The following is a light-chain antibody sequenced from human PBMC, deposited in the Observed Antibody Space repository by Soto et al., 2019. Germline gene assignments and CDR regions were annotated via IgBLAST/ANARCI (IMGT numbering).Light chain of an antibody. CDR3: QHLNTCPHT. CDR2: AAS. CDR1: QDISTH. J-gene: IGKJ5*01. Sequence: IQFTHSPSSLSASVGDRVTISCRAGQDISTHLAWFAQKPGRTPHPLIYAASSLHSGVPSRCSGSGSGTEFTLTITSLQPEDFATYYCQHLNTCPHTFGPGTRLEIK. V-gene: IGKV1-9*01.